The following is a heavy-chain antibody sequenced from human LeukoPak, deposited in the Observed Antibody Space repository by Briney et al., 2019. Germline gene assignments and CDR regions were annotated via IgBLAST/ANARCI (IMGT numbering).Heavy chain of an antibody. J-gene: IGHJ6*03. CDR1: GFTVSSYA. Sequence: GGSLRLSCAASGFTVSSYAMSWVRQAPGKGLEWVSGISGSGGGTYYADSVKGRFTVSRDNSKNTLFLQMNSLRAEDTAAYYCARGYYMDVWGTGTTVIVSS. V-gene: IGHV3-23*01. CDR2: ISGSGGGT. CDR3: ARGYYMDV.